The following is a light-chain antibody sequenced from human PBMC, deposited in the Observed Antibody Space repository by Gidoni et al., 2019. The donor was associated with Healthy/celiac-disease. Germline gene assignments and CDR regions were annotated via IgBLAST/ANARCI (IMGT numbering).Light chain of an antibody. Sequence: QSVLTQPPSVSAAPGPKVTISCSGSSSNIGNNYVSWYQQLPGTAPKLLIYENNKRPSGIPDRFSGSKSGTSATLGITGLQTGDEADYYCGTWDSSLSAGRFGGGTKLTVL. V-gene: IGLV1-51*02. J-gene: IGLJ3*02. CDR3: GTWDSSLSAGR. CDR2: ENN. CDR1: SSNIGNNY.